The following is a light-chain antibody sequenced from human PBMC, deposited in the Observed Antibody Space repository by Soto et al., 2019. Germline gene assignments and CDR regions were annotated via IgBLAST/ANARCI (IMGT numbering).Light chain of an antibody. CDR2: DVS. CDR1: TGDVGGYNY. CDR3: CSYAGSYPWV. Sequence: QSALTQPRSVSGSPGQSVTISCTGTTGDVGGYNYVSWYQHHPGNAPKLIIYDVSERPSGVPDRFSGFKSGNTASLTISGLQAEDEADYYCCSYAGSYPWVFGGGTKLTVL. V-gene: IGLV2-11*01. J-gene: IGLJ3*02.